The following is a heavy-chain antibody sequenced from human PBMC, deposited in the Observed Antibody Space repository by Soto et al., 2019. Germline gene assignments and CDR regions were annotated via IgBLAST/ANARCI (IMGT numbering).Heavy chain of an antibody. Sequence: SETLSLTCTVSGGSISSSSYCWGWIRQPPGKGLEWIGSIYYSGGTYYNPSLKSRVTISVDTSKNQFSLKLSSVTAADTAVYYCASYRIAVFHRYWFDPWGQGTLVTVSS. CDR3: ASYRIAVFHRYWFDP. J-gene: IGHJ5*02. CDR1: GGSISSSSYC. V-gene: IGHV4-39*01. D-gene: IGHD6-19*01. CDR2: IYYSGGT.